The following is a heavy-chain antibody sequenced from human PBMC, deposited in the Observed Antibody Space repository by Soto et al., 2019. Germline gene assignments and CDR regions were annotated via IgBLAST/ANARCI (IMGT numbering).Heavy chain of an antibody. CDR2: IYPGDSDT. V-gene: IGHV5-51*01. CDR3: ARRSTIFGVVLNAFDI. CDR1: GYSFTSYW. Sequence: GESLKISCKGSGYSFTSYWIGWVRQMPGKGLEWMGIIYPGDSDTRYSPSFQGQVTISADKSISTAYLQWSSLKASDTAMYYCARRSTIFGVVLNAFDIWGQGTMVTVSS. D-gene: IGHD3-3*01. J-gene: IGHJ3*02.